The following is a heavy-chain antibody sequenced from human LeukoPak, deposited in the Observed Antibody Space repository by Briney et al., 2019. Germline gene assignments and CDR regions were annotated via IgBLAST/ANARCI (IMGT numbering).Heavy chain of an antibody. CDR1: TDSISSYY. CDR2: IYYIGST. V-gene: IGHV4-59*08. CDR3: ARLANYFDSSGYDYHFDY. Sequence: SESLSLTCSVATDSISSYYWSWIRQPPGKGLGWIGYIYYIGSTNYNPSFKTRVTISVATSKHQSHLKLSSVTAEDTAVYYCARLANYFDSSGYDYHFDYWGQGTLVTVSS. D-gene: IGHD3-22*01. J-gene: IGHJ4*02.